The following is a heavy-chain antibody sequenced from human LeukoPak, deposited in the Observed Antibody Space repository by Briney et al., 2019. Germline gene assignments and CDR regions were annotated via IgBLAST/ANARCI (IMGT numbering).Heavy chain of an antibody. V-gene: IGHV4-39*07. CDR3: ARDLEPLCGGDCPATFDI. D-gene: IGHD2-21*02. CDR2: IYYSGST. CDR1: GGSISSSSYY. Sequence: SETLSLTCTVSGGSISSSSYYWGWIRQPPGKGLEWIVSIYYSGSTYYNPSLKSRVTISVDTSKNQFSLKLSSVTAADTAVYYCARDLEPLCGGDCPATFDIWGQGTMVTVSS. J-gene: IGHJ3*02.